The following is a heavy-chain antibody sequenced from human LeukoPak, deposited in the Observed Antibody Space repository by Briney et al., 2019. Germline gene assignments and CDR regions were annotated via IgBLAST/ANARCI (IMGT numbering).Heavy chain of an antibody. V-gene: IGHV4-38-2*01. CDR1: DYSIRCGYY. J-gene: IGHJ4*02. CDR3: ARRSYDRFTFDS. CDR2: TYHTGST. D-gene: IGHD1-26*01. Sequence: PSETLSLTCAVSDYSIRCGYYWGWFRQPPGKGLEWIATTYHTGSTYYNPSLKSRVTISVDKSKNHFSLKVTSVTAADTAVYYCARRSYDRFTFDSWGQGTLVTVSS.